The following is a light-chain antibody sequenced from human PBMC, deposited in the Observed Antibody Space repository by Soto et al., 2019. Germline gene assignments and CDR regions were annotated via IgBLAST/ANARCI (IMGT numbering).Light chain of an antibody. Sequence: DNQMTQSPSSLSASVGDRVTITCRASQGLSNYLAWYQQKPGKVPRLLIYAASTLQSGVPSRFSGSGSGTDFSLTITSLQSEDFATYYCQQAFSFPFTFGPGTKLDI. CDR2: AAS. V-gene: IGKV1-12*01. CDR1: QGLSNY. J-gene: IGKJ3*01. CDR3: QQAFSFPFT.